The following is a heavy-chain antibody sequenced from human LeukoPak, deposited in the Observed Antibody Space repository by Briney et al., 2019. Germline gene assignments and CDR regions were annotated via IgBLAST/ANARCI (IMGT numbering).Heavy chain of an antibody. CDR1: GGSFSGYY. Sequence: PSETLSLTCAVYGGSFSGYYWSWIRQPPGKGLEWIGEINHSGSNNYNPSLKSRVTISVDTSKNQFSLKLSSVTAADTAVYYCARGGPYDFWSGYQRPPYYYYGMDVWGQGTTVTVSS. CDR3: ARGGPYDFWSGYQRPPYYYYGMDV. CDR2: INHSGSN. V-gene: IGHV4-34*01. D-gene: IGHD3-3*01. J-gene: IGHJ6*02.